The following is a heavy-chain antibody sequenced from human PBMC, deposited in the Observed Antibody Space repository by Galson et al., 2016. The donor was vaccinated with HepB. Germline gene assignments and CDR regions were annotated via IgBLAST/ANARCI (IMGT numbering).Heavy chain of an antibody. CDR1: GGFLSSSTKS. J-gene: IGHJ5*02. CDR2: IFNTGSS. CDR3: ARRSGSWFDP. D-gene: IGHD3-10*01. Sequence: SETLSLTCSVSGGFLSSSTKSWTWLRQPPGKGLEWNGDIFNTGSSYYNSSLKSRVTMSMDVSKTVLTLKMTSVTATDTAVYYCARRSGSWFDPWGQGLMVTVS. V-gene: IGHV4-39*02.